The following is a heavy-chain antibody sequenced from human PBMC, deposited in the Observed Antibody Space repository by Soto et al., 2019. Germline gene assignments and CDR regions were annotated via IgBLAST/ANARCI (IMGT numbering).Heavy chain of an antibody. Sequence: PGGSLRLSCAASGFTFSSYGMHWVRQAPGKGLEWVAVISYDGSNKYYADSVKGRFTISRDNSKNTLYLQMNSLRAEDTAVYYCAKLGYSSSEGYFVYWGQGTLVTVSS. D-gene: IGHD6-6*01. V-gene: IGHV3-30*18. J-gene: IGHJ4*02. CDR1: GFTFSSYG. CDR3: AKLGYSSSEGYFVY. CDR2: ISYDGSNK.